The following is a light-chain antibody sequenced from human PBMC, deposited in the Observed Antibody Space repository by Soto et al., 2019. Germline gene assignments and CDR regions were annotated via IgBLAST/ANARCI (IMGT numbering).Light chain of an antibody. Sequence: DIQMTQSPSSLSASVGERVTVSCRASQSINSYLNWYQQKPGKAPTLLIYSASSLEEGVPSRFSGSGSGTEFTLTISSLQPEDFATDSCQQTYTTPYTFGQGTKLEIK. CDR2: SAS. CDR3: QQTYTTPYT. V-gene: IGKV1-39*01. J-gene: IGKJ2*01. CDR1: QSINSY.